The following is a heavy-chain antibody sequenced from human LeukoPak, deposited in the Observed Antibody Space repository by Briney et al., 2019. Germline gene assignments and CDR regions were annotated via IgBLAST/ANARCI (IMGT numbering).Heavy chain of an antibody. V-gene: IGHV3-48*01. CDR2: ISSASNTI. D-gene: IGHD3-10*01. J-gene: IGHJ5*02. Sequence: GSLRLSCAAPGFTFSSYSMDWVRQAPGKGLEGVSYISSASNTIYYADSVKGRFTISRDNAKNSLYLQMNSLRAEDTAMYYCARDGWFGDYNWFDPWGQGTLVTVSS. CDR1: GFTFSSYS. CDR3: ARDGWFGDYNWFDP.